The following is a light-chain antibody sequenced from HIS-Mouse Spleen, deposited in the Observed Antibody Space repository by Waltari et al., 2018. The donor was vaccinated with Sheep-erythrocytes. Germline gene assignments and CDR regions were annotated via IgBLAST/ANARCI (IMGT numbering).Light chain of an antibody. Sequence: QSALTQPASVSGSPGQSITISCTGTSSDVGSYNLVSWYQQHPGKAPKLMIYEGSKRASGVSMRSSGSTSGNTASLTISGLQAEDEADYYCCSYAGSSTPWVFGGGTKLTVL. CDR1: SSDVGSYNL. V-gene: IGLV2-23*01. CDR3: CSYAGSSTPWV. CDR2: EGS. J-gene: IGLJ3*02.